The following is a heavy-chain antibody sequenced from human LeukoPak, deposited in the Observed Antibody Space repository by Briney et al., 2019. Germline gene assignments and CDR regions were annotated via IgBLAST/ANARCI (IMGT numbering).Heavy chain of an antibody. CDR3: AKAPPYTKYFDY. Sequence: GGSLRLSCAASGFTFSSYWMSWVRQAPGKGLEWVANMNEGGSEKYYVDSVKGRFTISRDNAKNSLYLQMNSLRAEDTAIYYCAKAPPYTKYFDYWGQGTLLTVSS. V-gene: IGHV3-7*03. CDR2: MNEGGSEK. D-gene: IGHD1-1*01. J-gene: IGHJ4*02. CDR1: GFTFSSYW.